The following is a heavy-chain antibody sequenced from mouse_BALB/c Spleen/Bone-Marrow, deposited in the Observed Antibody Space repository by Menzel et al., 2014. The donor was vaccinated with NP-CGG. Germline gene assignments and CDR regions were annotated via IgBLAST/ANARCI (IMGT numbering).Heavy chain of an antibody. J-gene: IGHJ4*01. CDR2: IDPANGNT. V-gene: IGHV14-3*02. CDR1: GFNIKDTY. CDR3: SSYAMDY. Sequence: EVQLQQFGAELVKPGASVKLSCTASGFNIKDTYMHWVKQRPEQGLEWIGRIDPANGNTKYDPKFQGKATITADTSSNTAYLQLSSLTSEDTAVYYGSSYAMDYWGQGTSVTVSS.